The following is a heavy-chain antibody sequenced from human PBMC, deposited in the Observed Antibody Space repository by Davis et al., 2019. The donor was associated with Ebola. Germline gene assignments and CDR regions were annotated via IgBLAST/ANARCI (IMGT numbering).Heavy chain of an antibody. CDR1: GFTFSSYA. Sequence: GESLKISCAASGFTFSSYAMTWIRQAPGKGLEWVSHITSSGSSIYYAESVKGRFTISRDNAGNSLWLQMNSLRAEDTAVYYCARGDYGSGRVLDLWGQGTLVTVSS. CDR3: ARGDYGSGRVLDL. V-gene: IGHV3-48*04. CDR2: ITSSGSSI. J-gene: IGHJ5*02. D-gene: IGHD3-10*01.